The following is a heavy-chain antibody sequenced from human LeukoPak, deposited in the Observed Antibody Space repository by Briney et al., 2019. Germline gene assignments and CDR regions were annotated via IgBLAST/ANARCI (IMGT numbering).Heavy chain of an antibody. CDR3: ARDYDSSGYSDAFDI. D-gene: IGHD3-22*01. V-gene: IGHV3-20*04. CDR2: INWNGGST. J-gene: IGHJ3*02. Sequence: GGSLRLSCAASGFTFSYYWMGWVRQAPGKGLEWVSGINWNGGSTGYADSVKGRFTISRDNAKNSLYLQMNSLRAEDTALYYCARDYDSSGYSDAFDIWGQGTMVTVSS. CDR1: GFTFSYYW.